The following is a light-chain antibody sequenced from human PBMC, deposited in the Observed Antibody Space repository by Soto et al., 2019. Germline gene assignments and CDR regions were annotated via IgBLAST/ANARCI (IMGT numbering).Light chain of an antibody. J-gene: IGLJ1*01. Sequence: SVLTQPASLSGSPGQSITISRPGTSSDGGAYDFVSWYQQHPDKAPKLMIYEVSNRPSEVSNRFSGSKSVNTATLTISGLQAEDEADYYCSSYTSSSTRVFGTGTKVTVL. V-gene: IGLV2-14*03. CDR3: SSYTSSSTRV. CDR1: SSDGGAYDF. CDR2: EVS.